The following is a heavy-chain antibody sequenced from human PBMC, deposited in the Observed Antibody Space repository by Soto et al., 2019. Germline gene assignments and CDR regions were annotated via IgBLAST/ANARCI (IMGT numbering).Heavy chain of an antibody. CDR2: IIPIFGTA. CDR3: ARGTGLGTVTPYYYYGMDV. J-gene: IGHJ6*02. D-gene: IGHD4-4*01. CDR1: GGTFSSYA. V-gene: IGHV1-69*13. Sequence: SVKVSCKASGGTFSSYAISWVRQAPGRGLEWMGGIIPIFGTANYAQKFQGRVTITADESTSTAYMELSSLRSEDTAVYYCARGTGLGTVTPYYYYGMDVWGQGTTVTVSS.